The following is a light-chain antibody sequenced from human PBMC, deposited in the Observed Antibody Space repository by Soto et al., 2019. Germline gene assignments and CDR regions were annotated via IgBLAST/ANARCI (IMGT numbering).Light chain of an antibody. J-gene: IGKJ1*01. Sequence: DIHMTQSPSTLSAAFGDRVTITFRASQSISSWLAWYQQKPGKTPKLLIYKASSLESGVPSRFSGSGSGTEFTLTISSLQPDDFATYYCQHYNSYSEAFGQGTKVDI. CDR3: QHYNSYSEA. CDR2: KAS. V-gene: IGKV1-5*03. CDR1: QSISSW.